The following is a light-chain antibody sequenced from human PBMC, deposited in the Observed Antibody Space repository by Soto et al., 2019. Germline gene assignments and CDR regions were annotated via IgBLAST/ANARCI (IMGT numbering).Light chain of an antibody. Sequence: EIVMMQSPATLSVSPGESVTLSSRASQLFSSNLAWYQHKPGQAPRLLIYGVSTRDTGVPDRFSGSASGTEFTLTISILQSEDFAVYYCQQYNNWPWTFGQGTKWIS. CDR2: GVS. J-gene: IGKJ1*01. V-gene: IGKV3-15*01. CDR1: QLFSSN. CDR3: QQYNNWPWT.